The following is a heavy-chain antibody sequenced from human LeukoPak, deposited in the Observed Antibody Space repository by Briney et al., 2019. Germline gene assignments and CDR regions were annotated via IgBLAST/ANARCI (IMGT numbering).Heavy chain of an antibody. Sequence: PGGSLRLSCAASGFTFSSYAMSWVRQAPGKGLEWVSAISGSIGSTYYADSVKGRFTISRDNSKNTLYLEMNSLRAEDTALYYCAKDVPSGWLQAFDLWGRGTLVTVSS. CDR2: ISGSIGST. CDR3: AKDVPSGWLQAFDL. CDR1: GFTFSSYA. J-gene: IGHJ2*01. V-gene: IGHV3-23*01. D-gene: IGHD5-12*01.